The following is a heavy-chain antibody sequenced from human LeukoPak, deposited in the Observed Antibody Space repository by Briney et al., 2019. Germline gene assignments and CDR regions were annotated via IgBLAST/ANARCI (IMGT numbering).Heavy chain of an antibody. V-gene: IGHV1-18*01. CDR3: ARHGAYCRGGSCYPEPYYGMDV. CDR1: GYAFSSYG. Sequence: SVNLSCKSSGYAFSSYGISCVRHAPGQRPEWIVWFSGYNGNTNYAQKLEGKLTLTTDTSTSPAYMELKSLRSDDTAVYYCARHGAYCRGGSCYPEPYYGMDVWGQGTTVTVSS. CDR2: FSGYNGNT. J-gene: IGHJ6*02. D-gene: IGHD2-15*01.